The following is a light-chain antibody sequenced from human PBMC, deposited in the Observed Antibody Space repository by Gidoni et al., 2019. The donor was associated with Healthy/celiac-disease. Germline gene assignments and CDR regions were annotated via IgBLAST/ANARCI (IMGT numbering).Light chain of an antibody. CDR1: QSVLYSSNNKNY. Sequence: IVMTHSPDSLAVSLGERATINCKSSQSVLYSSNNKNYLAWYQQKPGQPPKLLIYWASTRESGVPDRFSGSGSGTDFTLTISSLQAEDVAVYYCQQYYSTPNTFGQGTKLEIK. J-gene: IGKJ2*01. CDR2: WAS. V-gene: IGKV4-1*01. CDR3: QQYYSTPNT.